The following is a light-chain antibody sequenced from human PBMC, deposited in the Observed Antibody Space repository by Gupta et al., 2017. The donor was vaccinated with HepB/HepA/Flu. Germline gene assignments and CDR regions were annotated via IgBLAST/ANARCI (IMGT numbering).Light chain of an antibody. J-gene: IGLJ1*01. Sequence: SELTQDPAVSVALVQTVRTTCQGDSLRSYYARWYQQKPGQTPVLVIYGKNNRPSGIPDRFSGSSSGNTAALTITGAQAEDEADYYCNSRDSSGNHYVFGTGTKVTVL. V-gene: IGLV3-19*01. CDR2: GKN. CDR3: NSRDSSGNHYV. CDR1: SLRSYY.